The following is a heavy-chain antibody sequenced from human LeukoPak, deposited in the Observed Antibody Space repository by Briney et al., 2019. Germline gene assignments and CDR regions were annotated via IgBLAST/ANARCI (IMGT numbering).Heavy chain of an antibody. V-gene: IGHV1-8*01. D-gene: IGHD6-19*01. CDR2: MNANSGDT. J-gene: IGHJ4*02. Sequence: GASVKVSCKASGYTFTSYDINWVRQATGQGLEWMGWMNANSGDTGYAQKFQGRVTMTRDTSINTAYMELSSLRSEDTAVYYCARNLPSSGWFIGWGQGTLVTVSS. CDR3: ARNLPSSGWFIG. CDR1: GYTFTSYD.